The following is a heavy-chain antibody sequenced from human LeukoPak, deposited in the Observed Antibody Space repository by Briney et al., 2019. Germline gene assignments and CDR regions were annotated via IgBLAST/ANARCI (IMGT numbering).Heavy chain of an antibody. CDR3: ARDPGSGYEEHFDY. V-gene: IGHV3-11*01. CDR2: ISSSGSTM. CDR1: GFIFSDYY. Sequence: GGSLRLSCAASGFIFSDYYMSWIRQAPGKGLEWVSYISSSGSTMYYTASVKGRFTISRDNAKDSLYLQMNSLRAEDTAVYYCARDPGSGYEEHFDYWGQGTLVTVSS. J-gene: IGHJ4*02. D-gene: IGHD5-12*01.